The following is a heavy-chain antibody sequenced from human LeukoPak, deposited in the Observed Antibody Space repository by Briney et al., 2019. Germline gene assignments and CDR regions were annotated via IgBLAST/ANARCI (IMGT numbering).Heavy chain of an antibody. V-gene: IGHV3-23*01. CDR2: ISGSGGTT. CDR1: GFNFRAYA. J-gene: IGHJ3*02. Sequence: GGSVRLSCAASGFNFRAYAMTWVRQAPGKGLDWVSGISGSGGTTYYADSVRGRFTISRDNSKNTVYLQLNNLRAEDTAVYYCAKDGVATQHSLDIWGHGTMATVSS. D-gene: IGHD5-12*01. CDR3: AKDGVATQHSLDI.